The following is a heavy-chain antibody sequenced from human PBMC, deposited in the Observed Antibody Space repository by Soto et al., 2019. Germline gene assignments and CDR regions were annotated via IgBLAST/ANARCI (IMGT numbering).Heavy chain of an antibody. CDR2: VKPSSGHT. Sequence: QVQLMQSGAEVKKPGASVKVSCKASGDTFSDYYIHWVRQAPGQGLEWMGTVKPSSGHTTYSQHFLGRVTMTRDTFTSTLHMELTSLTSEDTAVNYCARGGHVVVVTAALDYWGQGTLVTVSS. CDR3: ARGGHVVVVTAALDY. D-gene: IGHD2-21*02. J-gene: IGHJ4*02. CDR1: GDTFSDYY. V-gene: IGHV1-46*01.